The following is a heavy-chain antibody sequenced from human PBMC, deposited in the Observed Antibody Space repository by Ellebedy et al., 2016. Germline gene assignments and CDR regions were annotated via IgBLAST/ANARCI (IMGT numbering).Heavy chain of an antibody. CDR3: ARGPYGDYEADAFDI. D-gene: IGHD4-17*01. Sequence: GESLKISXAASGFTFSSYAMHWVRQAPGKGLEWVAVISYDGSNKYYADSVKGRFTISRDNSKNTLYLQMNSLRAEDTAVYYCARGPYGDYEADAFDIWGQGTMVTVSS. V-gene: IGHV3-30-3*01. J-gene: IGHJ3*02. CDR2: ISYDGSNK. CDR1: GFTFSSYA.